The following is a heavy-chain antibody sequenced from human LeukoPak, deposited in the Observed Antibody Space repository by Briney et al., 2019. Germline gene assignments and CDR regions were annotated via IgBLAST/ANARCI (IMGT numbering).Heavy chain of an antibody. Sequence: ASVKVSCKASGYTFTGYYMHWVRQAPGQGLEWMGRIIPILGIANYAQKFQGRVTITADKSTSTAYMELSSLRSEDTAVYYCARDLGVAAAGTYFDYWGQGTLVTVSS. CDR1: GYTFTGYY. CDR3: ARDLGVAAAGTYFDY. J-gene: IGHJ4*02. CDR2: IIPILGIA. D-gene: IGHD6-13*01. V-gene: IGHV1-69*04.